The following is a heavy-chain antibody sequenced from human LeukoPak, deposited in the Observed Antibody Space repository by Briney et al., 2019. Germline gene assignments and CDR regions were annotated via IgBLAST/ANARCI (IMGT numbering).Heavy chain of an antibody. J-gene: IGHJ4*02. CDR3: ASLWSLNGDFDY. CDR2: IYSGGST. V-gene: IGHV3-66*01. Sequence: GGSLRLYCAASGFTVSSNYMSWVRQAPGKGLEWVSVIYSGGSTYYADSVKGRFTISRDNSKNTLYLQMNSLGAEDTAVYYCASLWSLNGDFDYWGQGTLVTVSS. D-gene: IGHD3-3*01. CDR1: GFTVSSNY.